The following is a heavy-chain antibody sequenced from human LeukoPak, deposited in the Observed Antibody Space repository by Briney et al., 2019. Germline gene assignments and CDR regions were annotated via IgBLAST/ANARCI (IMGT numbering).Heavy chain of an antibody. CDR1: GGSISSYY. V-gene: IGHV4-4*07. Sequence: SETLSLTCTVSGGSISSYYWSWIRQPAGKGLEWIGRIYTSGSTNYNPSLKSRVTMSVDTSKNQFSLKLSSVTAADTAVYYCARDRYYYGSGSLFDYWGQGTLVTVSS. CDR3: ARDRYYYGSGSLFDY. D-gene: IGHD3-10*01. CDR2: IYTSGST. J-gene: IGHJ4*02.